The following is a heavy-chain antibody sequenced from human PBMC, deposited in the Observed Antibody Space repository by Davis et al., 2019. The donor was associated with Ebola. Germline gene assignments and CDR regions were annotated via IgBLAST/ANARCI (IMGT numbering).Heavy chain of an antibody. CDR2: IYYTGSA. J-gene: IGHJ4*02. D-gene: IGHD3-10*01. Sequence: PSETLSLTCTVSGVSISRHYWSWIRQPPGKRLEGFGSIYYTGSAYYNSSLNSRVTISVDTSKNQFSLKLSSVTAADTAMYYCSERGGSVWGQGTLVTVSS. CDR1: GVSISRHY. CDR3: SERGGSV. V-gene: IGHV4-59*11.